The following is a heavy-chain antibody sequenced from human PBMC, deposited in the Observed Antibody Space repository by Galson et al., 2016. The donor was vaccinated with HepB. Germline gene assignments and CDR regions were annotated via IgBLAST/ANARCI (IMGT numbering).Heavy chain of an antibody. CDR2: ISYDGTYQ. D-gene: IGHD6-19*01. CDR1: GYRFSGQA. Sequence: SLRLSCAASGYRFSGQAMHWVRQAPGKGLEWVAVISYDGTYQLYADSVRGRFTISRDNFNNTLYLQMNSLRTEDTAVYYCARALSLVPGKGGHFDLWGQGTLVTVSS. V-gene: IGHV3-30*04. J-gene: IGHJ5*02. CDR3: ARALSLVPGKGGHFDL.